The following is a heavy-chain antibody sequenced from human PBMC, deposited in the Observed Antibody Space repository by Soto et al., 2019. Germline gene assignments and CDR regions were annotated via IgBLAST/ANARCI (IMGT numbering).Heavy chain of an antibody. J-gene: IGHJ3*02. D-gene: IGHD2-8*01. CDR2: ISAYNGNT. CDR3: ARTYCTNGVCYLDAFDI. Sequence: SVKVSCKASVCTFTSYGISWVRQAPGQGLEWMGWISAYNGNTNYAQKLQGRVTMTTDTSTSTAYMELRSLRSDDTDVYYCARTYCTNGVCYLDAFDIWGQGTMVTVSS. CDR1: VCTFTSYG. V-gene: IGHV1-18*01.